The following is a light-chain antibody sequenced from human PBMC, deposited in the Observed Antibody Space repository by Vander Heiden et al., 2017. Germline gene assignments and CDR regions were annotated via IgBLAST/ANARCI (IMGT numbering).Light chain of an antibody. J-gene: IGKJ4*01. V-gene: IGKV3-20*01. CDR3: QQYASSPPLT. Sequence: IVLTQSPGTLSLSPGETATLSCRASQNVSSGYLAWYQQKPGQAPRLLIFGASTRATGIPDRFSGSGSGTDFTLTITRLEPEDFAVYYCQQYASSPPLTFGGGTKVEIK. CDR2: GAS. CDR1: QNVSSGY.